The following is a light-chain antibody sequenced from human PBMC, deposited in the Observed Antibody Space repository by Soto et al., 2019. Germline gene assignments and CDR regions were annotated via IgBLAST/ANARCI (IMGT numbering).Light chain of an antibody. CDR1: SGHSSYI. J-gene: IGLJ1*01. V-gene: IGLV4-60*03. CDR2: LEGSGSY. CDR3: ETWDSNTHHYV. Sequence: QAVVTQSSSASASLGSSVKLTCTLSSGHSSYIIAWHQQQPGKAPRYLMKLEGSGSYNKGSGVPDRFSGSSSGADRYLTISNLQSEDEADYYCETWDSNTHHYVFGTGTKLTVL.